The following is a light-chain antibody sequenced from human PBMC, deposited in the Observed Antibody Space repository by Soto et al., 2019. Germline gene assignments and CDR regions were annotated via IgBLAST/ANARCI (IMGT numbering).Light chain of an antibody. J-gene: IGLJ1*01. CDR2: DVS. Sequence: LTQPASVSGSPGQSITISCTGTSSDVGYYNHVSWYQQHPGKAPKLKIYDVSNRPSGVSNRFSGSKSGNTASLTISGLQAEDEADYYCSSYTTSSTYVFGTGTKVTVL. CDR1: SSDVGYYNH. CDR3: SSYTTSSTYV. V-gene: IGLV2-14*03.